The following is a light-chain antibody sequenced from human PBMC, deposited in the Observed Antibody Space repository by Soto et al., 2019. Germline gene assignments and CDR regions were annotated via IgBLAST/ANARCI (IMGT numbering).Light chain of an antibody. CDR1: ASDIGRYNY. CDR3: NSYVGSNNYV. CDR2: EVT. J-gene: IGLJ1*01. V-gene: IGLV2-8*01. Sequence: QSFLTQPPSASGSPGQSVTISCIGTASDIGRYNYVSWYQHHPGKAPKLIIYEVTKRPSGVPDRFSGSKSGNTASLTVSGLQADDEADYYCNSYVGSNNYVFGTGTKVTVL.